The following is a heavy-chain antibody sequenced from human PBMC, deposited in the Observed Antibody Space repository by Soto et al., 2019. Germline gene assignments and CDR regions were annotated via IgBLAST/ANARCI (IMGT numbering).Heavy chain of an antibody. CDR3: ASHGSGSYRMRGENYYYYGMDV. Sequence: GGSLRLSCAASGFTFSDYYMSWIRQAPGKGLEWVSYISSSSSYTNYADSVKGRFTISRDNAKNSLYLQMNSLRAEDTAVYYCASHGSGSYRMRGENYYYYGMDVWGQGTTVTVSS. CDR1: GFTFSDYY. J-gene: IGHJ6*02. D-gene: IGHD3-10*01. V-gene: IGHV3-11*06. CDR2: ISSSSSYT.